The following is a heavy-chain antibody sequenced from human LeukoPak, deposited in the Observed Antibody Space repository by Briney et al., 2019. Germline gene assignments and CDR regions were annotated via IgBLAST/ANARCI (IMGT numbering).Heavy chain of an antibody. Sequence: SETLSLTCTVSGGSISSGGYSWSWIRQPPGKGLEWIGYIYYSGSTYYNPSLKSRVTISVDTSKNQFSLKLSSVTAADTAVYYCATRGPIQPDYYYYYYMDVWGKGTTVTVSS. CDR2: IYYSGST. CDR3: ATRGPIQPDYYYYYYMDV. CDR1: GGSISSGGYS. J-gene: IGHJ6*03. D-gene: IGHD5-18*01. V-gene: IGHV4-30-4*07.